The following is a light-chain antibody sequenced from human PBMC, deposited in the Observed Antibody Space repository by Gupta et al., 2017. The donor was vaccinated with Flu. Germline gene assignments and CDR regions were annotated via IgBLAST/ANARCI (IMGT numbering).Light chain of an antibody. Sequence: SSELTQPPSLSVSPGQTATITCSGDILANQFVYWYQQKTGQAPVMIIYEDIERPPWSPERFSASTSGTTVTLTISGAQAEEEADYYGDTADKNGSIRVIFGGGTKLTV. CDR1: ILANQF. V-gene: IGLV3-25*02. CDR2: EDI. J-gene: IGLJ2*01. CDR3: DTADKNGSIRVI.